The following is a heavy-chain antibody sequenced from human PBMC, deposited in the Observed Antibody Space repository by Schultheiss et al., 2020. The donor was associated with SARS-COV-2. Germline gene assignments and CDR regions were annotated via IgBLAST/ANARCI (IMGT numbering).Heavy chain of an antibody. V-gene: IGHV3-33*05. Sequence: GGSLRLSCAASGFTFSSYGMHWVRQAPGKGLEWVAVISYDGSNKYYADSVKGRFTISRDNSKNTLYLQMNSLRAEDTAVYYCAKDFGVGARGYYFDYWGQGTLVTVSS. CDR2: ISYDGSNK. CDR3: AKDFGVGARGYYFDY. D-gene: IGHD1-26*01. CDR1: GFTFSSYG. J-gene: IGHJ4*02.